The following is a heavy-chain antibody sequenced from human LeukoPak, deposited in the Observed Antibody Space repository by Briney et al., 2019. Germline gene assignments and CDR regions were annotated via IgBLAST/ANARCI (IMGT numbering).Heavy chain of an antibody. D-gene: IGHD3-10*01. CDR3: ASRYYYGSGSPFDY. J-gene: IGHJ4*02. Sequence: ETLSLTCTVSGGSISSYYWSWIRQPPGKGLEWIGYIYYSGSTNYNPSLKSRLTISVDTSKNQFSLKLSSVTAADTAVYYCASRYYYGSGSPFDYWGQGTLVTVSS. V-gene: IGHV4-59*01. CDR2: IYYSGST. CDR1: GGSISSYY.